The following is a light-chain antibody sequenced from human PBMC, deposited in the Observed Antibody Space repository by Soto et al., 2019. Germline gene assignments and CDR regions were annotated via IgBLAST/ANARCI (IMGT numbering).Light chain of an antibody. CDR3: QQYGSSPPWT. CDR1: QSVSSSY. CDR2: GAS. V-gene: IGKV3-20*01. J-gene: IGKJ1*01. Sequence: EIVLTQSPGTLSLSPGERATLSCRASQSVSSSYLARYQQKPGQAPRLLIYGASSRATGIPDRFSGSGSGIDFTPTISRLEPEDFAVFYCQQYGSSPPWTFGQGIKVEIK.